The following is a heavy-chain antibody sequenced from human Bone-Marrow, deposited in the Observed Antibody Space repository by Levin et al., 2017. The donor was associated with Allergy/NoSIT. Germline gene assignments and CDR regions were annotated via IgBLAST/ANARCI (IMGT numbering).Heavy chain of an antibody. J-gene: IGHJ5*02. Sequence: GESLKISCAASGFTFSSYAMHWVRQAPGKGLEWVAVISYDGSNKYYADSVKGRFTISRDNSKNTLYLQMNSLRAEDTAVYYCARSKQLAPWGQGTLVTVSS. CDR1: GFTFSSYA. D-gene: IGHD6-13*01. CDR3: ARSKQLAP. CDR2: ISYDGSNK. V-gene: IGHV3-30-3*01.